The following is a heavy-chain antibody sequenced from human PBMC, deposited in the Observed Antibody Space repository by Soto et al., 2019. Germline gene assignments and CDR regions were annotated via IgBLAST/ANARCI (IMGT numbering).Heavy chain of an antibody. CDR3: ARGHYDILTGYSSYYFDY. D-gene: IGHD3-9*01. J-gene: IGHJ4*02. CDR1: GGSFSGYY. Sequence: SETLSLTCAVDGGSFSGYYWNWIRQPPGKGLEWIGEMNHSGSTNYNPSLKSRVTISVDTAKNQFSLKLSSVTAADTAVYYCARGHYDILTGYSSYYFDYWGQGTLVTVSS. V-gene: IGHV4-34*01. CDR2: MNHSGST.